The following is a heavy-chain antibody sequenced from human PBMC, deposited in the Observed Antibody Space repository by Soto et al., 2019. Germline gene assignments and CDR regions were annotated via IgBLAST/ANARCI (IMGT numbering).Heavy chain of an antibody. CDR2: ISAYNGNT. CDR1: GYTFTNFG. Sequence: QVQLVQSGAEVKKPGASVKVSCKASGYTFTNFGISWGRQAPGQGLEWMGWISAYNGNTNYAQNFQGTLTLTTDTSTRTGHMVLRSLRSDDTAVYYCARGGTPTDSWGQGPLVTVSS. V-gene: IGHV1-18*01. D-gene: IGHD3-16*01. CDR3: ARGGTPTDS. J-gene: IGHJ4*02.